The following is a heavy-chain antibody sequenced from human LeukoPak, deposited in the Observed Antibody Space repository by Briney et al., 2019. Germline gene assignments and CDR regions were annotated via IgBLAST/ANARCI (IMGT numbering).Heavy chain of an antibody. CDR2: IKQDGSET. J-gene: IGHJ4*02. V-gene: IGHV3-7*01. D-gene: IGHD2-21*01. Sequence: GGSLRLSCAASGFTFSTYWMSWVRQAPGKGLEWVANIKQDGSETFYVDSVKGRFTISRDNARNSVYLQMNSLRAEDTAVYYCARLMFLWPPIYFDCWGQGTLVTVSS. CDR1: GFTFSTYW. CDR3: ARLMFLWPPIYFDC.